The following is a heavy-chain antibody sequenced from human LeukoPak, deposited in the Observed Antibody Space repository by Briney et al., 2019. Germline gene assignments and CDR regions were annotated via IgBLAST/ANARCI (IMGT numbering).Heavy chain of an antibody. CDR3: AREVQQVGPVSYYYYYYMDV. J-gene: IGHJ6*03. D-gene: IGHD6-13*01. CDR2: IYTSGST. CDR1: GDSISSYY. Sequence: PSETLSLTCTVSGDSISSYYWSWLRQPAGKGLEGIGRIYTSGSTNYNPSLKSRVTMSVDTSKNQFSLKLSSVTAADTAVYYCAREVQQVGPVSYYYYYYMDVWGKGTTVTISS. V-gene: IGHV4-4*07.